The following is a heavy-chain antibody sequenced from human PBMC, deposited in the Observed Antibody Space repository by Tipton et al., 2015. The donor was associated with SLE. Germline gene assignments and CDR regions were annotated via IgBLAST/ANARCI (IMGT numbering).Heavy chain of an antibody. D-gene: IGHD5-12*01. CDR2: IWYDGSNK. CDR3: TKDRGYSGYDLAY. CDR1: GFTFSSYG. J-gene: IGHJ4*02. V-gene: IGHV3-33*06. Sequence: SLRLSCAASGFTFSSYGMHWVRQAPGKGLEWVAVIWYDGSNKNYADSVKGRFTISRDNSKNTLYLQMNSLRAEDTAVYYCTKDRGYSGYDLAYWGQGTLVSVPS.